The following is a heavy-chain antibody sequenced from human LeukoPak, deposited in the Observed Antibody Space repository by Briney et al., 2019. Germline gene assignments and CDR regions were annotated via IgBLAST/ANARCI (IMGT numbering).Heavy chain of an antibody. Sequence: SETLSLTCTVSGASVSSASYWTWIRQPPGKGVEWIAHIYNGVNTNYNPSLKSRVTISVDTSKNQFSLKLSSVTAADTAVYYCARDRRMVLPDYYYYGMDVWGQGTTVTVSS. CDR3: ARDRRMVLPDYYYYGMDV. J-gene: IGHJ6*02. D-gene: IGHD2-15*01. CDR1: GASVSSASY. V-gene: IGHV4-61*01. CDR2: IYNGVNT.